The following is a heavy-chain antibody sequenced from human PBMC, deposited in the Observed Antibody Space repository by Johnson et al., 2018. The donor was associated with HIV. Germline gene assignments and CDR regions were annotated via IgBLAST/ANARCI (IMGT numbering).Heavy chain of an antibody. Sequence: VQLVESGGGVVQPGRSLRLSCATSGFIFGNYWMTWIRQAPGKGLEWVANIDLGGSLTNYVDSVKGRCIISRDNGRNTLYMQMTSLREDDTAVYSCYCTDPFGAGSESKGTFDAWGQGTMVTVSS. D-gene: IGHD3-10*01. CDR1: GFIFGNYW. CDR3: YCTDPFGAGSESKGTFDA. J-gene: IGHJ3*01. V-gene: IGHV3-7*05. CDR2: IDLGGSLT.